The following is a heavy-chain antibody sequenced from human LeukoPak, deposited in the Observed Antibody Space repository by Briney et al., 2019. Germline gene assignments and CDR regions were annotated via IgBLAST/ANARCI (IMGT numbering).Heavy chain of an antibody. CDR2: IYRTGRT. CDR3: ARESYYDSGGYYYPAY. Sequence: SETLSLTCGVSGYSISSGDYWGWIRQPPGKGLEWIGTIYRTGRTYYNPSLKSRVTISVDTSKNQFSLKLNSVTAADTAVYYCARESYYDSGGYYYPAYWGQGTLVTVSS. J-gene: IGHJ4*02. D-gene: IGHD3-22*01. V-gene: IGHV4-38-2*02. CDR1: GYSISSGDY.